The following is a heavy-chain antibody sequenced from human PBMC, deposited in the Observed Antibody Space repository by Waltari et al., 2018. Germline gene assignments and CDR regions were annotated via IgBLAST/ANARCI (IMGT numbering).Heavy chain of an antibody. CDR3: ARVEMATIIDY. Sequence: QVQLQESGPGLVKPSETLSLTCTVSGGSISSHYWSWIRQPPGKGLEWIGYIYYSGSTNYNPSLKSRVTISVDTSKNQFSLKLSSVTAADTAVYYCARVEMATIIDYWGQGTLVTVSS. V-gene: IGHV4-59*11. CDR2: IYYSGST. D-gene: IGHD5-12*01. CDR1: GGSISSHY. J-gene: IGHJ4*02.